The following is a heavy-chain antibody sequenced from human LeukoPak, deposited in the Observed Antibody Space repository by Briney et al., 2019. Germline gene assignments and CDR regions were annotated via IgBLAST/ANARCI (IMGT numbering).Heavy chain of an antibody. V-gene: IGHV3-21*01. Sequence: GGSLRLSCGASGFTFSSYSTTWVRQAPGKGLEWVSSISGSDYTLYADSVKGRFTVSRDNAKNFLYLQMRSLRVEDTAVYYCARDQFGKGNWFDPWGQGTLVTVSS. CDR1: GFTFSSYS. CDR2: ISGSDYT. D-gene: IGHD3-10*01. CDR3: ARDQFGKGNWFDP. J-gene: IGHJ5*02.